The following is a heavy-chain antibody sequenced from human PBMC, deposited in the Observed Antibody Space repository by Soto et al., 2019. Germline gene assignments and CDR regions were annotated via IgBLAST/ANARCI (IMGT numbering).Heavy chain of an antibody. CDR3: AGRPPPAAKIFDY. V-gene: IGHV4-39*01. D-gene: IGHD2-2*01. J-gene: IGHJ4*02. Sequence: PSETLSLTCTVSGDSISSSSYYWGWIRQPPGKGLEWIGTIYYSGSTYYNPSLKSRLTMSVDTSKNQFSLKLSSVTAADSAVYFCAGRPPPAAKIFDYRGQGTLVTVSS. CDR1: GDSISSSSYY. CDR2: IYYSGST.